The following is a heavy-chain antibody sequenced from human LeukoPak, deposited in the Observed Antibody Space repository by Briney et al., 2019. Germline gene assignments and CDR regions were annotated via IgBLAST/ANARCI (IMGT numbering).Heavy chain of an antibody. J-gene: IGHJ4*02. CDR2: IYSGGST. CDR3: ARDGRGDLTWIQLWSPFDY. D-gene: IGHD5-18*01. V-gene: IGHV3-66*02. CDR1: GFTVSSNY. Sequence: PGGSLRLSCAASGFTVSSNYMSWVRQAPGKGLEWVSVIYSGGSTYYEDSVKGRFTISRDSSKNTLYLQMHSLRAEDTAVYYCARDGRGDLTWIQLWSPFDYWGQGTLVTVSS.